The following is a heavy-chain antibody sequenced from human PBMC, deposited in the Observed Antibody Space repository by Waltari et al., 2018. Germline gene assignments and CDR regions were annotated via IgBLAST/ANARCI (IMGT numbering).Heavy chain of an antibody. V-gene: IGHV3-30*03. J-gene: IGHJ5*01. D-gene: IGHD2-21*02. Sequence: QVQLVESGGGVVQPGGSLRLSCAASGFTFSNSGMQWVSQAPGKGLERAAVISHSGNHKNSAATIKRRFTIFRHNSHHTLSFQMDTLILEDTAVYYGARDFFRAVIVTGGRRASRGHGTLVTVSS. CDR2: ISHSGNHK. CDR1: GFTFSNSG. CDR3: ARDFFRAVIVTGGRRAS.